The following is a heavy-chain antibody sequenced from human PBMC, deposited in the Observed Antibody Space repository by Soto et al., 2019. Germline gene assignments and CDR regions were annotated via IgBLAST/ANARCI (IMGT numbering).Heavy chain of an antibody. Sequence: SETLSLTCTVSGGSISSNYWTWIRQPPGKGLEWIGYVHNSGSTNYNPSLKSRVTISEDTSKSQFSLKVNSMTAADTAVYYCARYRREAVAGYTLDNWGQGILVTVSS. D-gene: IGHD6-13*01. CDR3: ARYRREAVAGYTLDN. CDR2: VHNSGST. CDR1: GGSISSNY. V-gene: IGHV4-59*01. J-gene: IGHJ4*02.